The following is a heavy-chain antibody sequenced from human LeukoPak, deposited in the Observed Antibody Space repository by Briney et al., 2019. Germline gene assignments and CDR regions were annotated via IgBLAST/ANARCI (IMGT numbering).Heavy chain of an antibody. CDR1: GGSIRNYY. J-gene: IGHJ6*02. CDR2: IYTSGST. V-gene: IGHV4-4*07. Sequence: PSETLSLTCTVSGGSIRNYYWSWIRPPAGKRLEWIGRIYTSGSTNYNPSLKSRLTMSVDTSKNQFTLKLSSVTAADTAVYYCAREPVWESPMDVWGQGTTVTVSS. D-gene: IGHD1-26*01. CDR3: AREPVWESPMDV.